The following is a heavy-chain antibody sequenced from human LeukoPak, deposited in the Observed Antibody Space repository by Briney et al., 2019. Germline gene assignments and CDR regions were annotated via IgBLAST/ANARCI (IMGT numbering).Heavy chain of an antibody. CDR3: AREGGGSYWGFDY. V-gene: IGHV3-21*01. D-gene: IGHD1-26*01. CDR2: ISSSSSYI. J-gene: IGHJ4*02. Sequence: GGSLRLSCAASGFTFRRYSMNWVRQAPGKGLEWVSSISSSSSYIYYADSVKGRFTISRDNAKNSLYLQMNSLRAEDTAVYYCAREGGGSYWGFDYWGQGTLVTVSS. CDR1: GFTFRRYS.